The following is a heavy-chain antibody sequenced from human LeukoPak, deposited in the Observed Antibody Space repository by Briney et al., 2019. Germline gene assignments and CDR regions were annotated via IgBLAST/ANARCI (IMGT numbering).Heavy chain of an antibody. V-gene: IGHV1-69*13. J-gene: IGHJ5*02. Sequence: GASVKVSCKASGYTFTAYYIHWVRQAPGQGLEWMGGIIPIFGTANYAQKFQGRVTITADESTSTAYMELSSLRSEDTAVYYCARKSPYYDSSGWLGWFDPWGQGTLVTVSS. CDR1: GYTFTAYY. CDR3: ARKSPYYDSSGWLGWFDP. CDR2: IIPIFGTA. D-gene: IGHD3-22*01.